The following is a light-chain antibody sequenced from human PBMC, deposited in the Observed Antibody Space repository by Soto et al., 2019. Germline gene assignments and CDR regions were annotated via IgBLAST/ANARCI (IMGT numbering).Light chain of an antibody. V-gene: IGKV1-5*01. J-gene: IGKJ1*01. CDR2: DAS. Sequence: DIQMTQSPSTLSASVGDRVTITCRASQSISSWLAWYQQKPGKAPKLLIYDASSLESGVPSRFSGSGSGTEFTLTISSLQPDDFATYYCQQYNSYPWTCGQGTKWIS. CDR1: QSISSW. CDR3: QQYNSYPWT.